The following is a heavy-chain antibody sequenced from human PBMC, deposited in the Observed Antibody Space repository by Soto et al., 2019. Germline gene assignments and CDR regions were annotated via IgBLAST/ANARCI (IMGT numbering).Heavy chain of an antibody. CDR1: GGTFSSYA. D-gene: IGHD3-16*01. Sequence: GASVKVSCKASGGTFSSYAISWVRQAPGHGLEWMGGIIPIFGTANYAQKFQGRVTITADESTSTAYMELRSLRSEDTAVYYCARVRLGPLGYYYYYGMDVWGQGTTVTVSS. J-gene: IGHJ6*02. CDR2: IIPIFGTA. V-gene: IGHV1-69*13. CDR3: ARVRLGPLGYYYYYGMDV.